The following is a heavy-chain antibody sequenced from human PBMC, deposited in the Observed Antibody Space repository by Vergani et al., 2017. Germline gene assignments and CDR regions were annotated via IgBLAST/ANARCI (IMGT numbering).Heavy chain of an antibody. Sequence: QVQLVQSGAEVKKPGASVNVSCKASGYTFTIYYIHWLRQAPGQGFEWMGIINPSGGSTMYAQKFQGRVTMTRDTSTSTVYMDLSSLRSEDTAVYYCARGYLYGSGTFPYYFDYWGQETLVTVSS. CDR1: GYTFTIYY. V-gene: IGHV1-46*03. CDR3: ARGYLYGSGTFPYYFDY. CDR2: INPSGGST. D-gene: IGHD3-10*01. J-gene: IGHJ4*02.